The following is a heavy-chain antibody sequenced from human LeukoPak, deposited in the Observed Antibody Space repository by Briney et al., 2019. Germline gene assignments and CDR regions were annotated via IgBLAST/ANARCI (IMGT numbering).Heavy chain of an antibody. D-gene: IGHD3-10*01. CDR1: GFTFSSYA. J-gene: IGHJ6*02. CDR3: AKDLDYYGSGMHV. CDR2: ISGSGGST. Sequence: GGSLRLSCAASGFTFSSYAMSWVRQAPGKGLEWVSAISGSGGSTYYADSVKGRFTISRDNPKNTLYLQMNSLRAEDTAVYYCAKDLDYYGSGMHVWGQGTTVTVSS. V-gene: IGHV3-23*01.